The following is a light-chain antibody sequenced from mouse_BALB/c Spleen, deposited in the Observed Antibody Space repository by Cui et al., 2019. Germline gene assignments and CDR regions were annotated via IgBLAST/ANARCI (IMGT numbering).Light chain of an antibody. CDR1: QDVNSY. CDR3: LQYDEFPLT. J-gene: IGKJ5*01. CDR2: RAN. Sequence: DIKMTQSPSSMYASLGERATITCKASQDVNSYLSWFQQKPGKAPKTLIYRANRLVDGVPSRFSGSGSGQDYSLTISSLEYEDIGIYYCLQYDEFPLTFGAGTKLELK. V-gene: IGKV14-111*01.